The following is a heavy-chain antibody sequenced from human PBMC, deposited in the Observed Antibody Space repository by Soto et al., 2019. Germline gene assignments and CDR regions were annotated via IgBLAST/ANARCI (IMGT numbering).Heavy chain of an antibody. D-gene: IGHD3-22*01. CDR3: ARDYYKYYDSSGYYRSPAY. J-gene: IGHJ4*02. CDR2: IGTGGDT. Sequence: PGGSLRLSCAASGCTLRNYDMYWVRQVTGEGLEWVSGIGTGGDTHYADSVKGRFTISRDNSRNTLFLQMNSLRAEDTAVYYCARDYYKYYDSSGYYRSPAYWGQGTLVTVSS. V-gene: IGHV3-13*01. CDR1: GCTLRNYD.